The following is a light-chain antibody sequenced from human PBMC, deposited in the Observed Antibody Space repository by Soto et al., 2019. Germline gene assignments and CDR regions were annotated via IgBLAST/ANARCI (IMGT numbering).Light chain of an antibody. Sequence: EIGMTQTPATISVAPGERATLSCSASQSVSSSYLAWYQQKPGQAPRLLIYGASNRATGIPDRFSGSGSGTDFTLSISSLQSEDFAVYYCQEYTDWSSPFGEGTKVDIK. CDR2: GAS. CDR1: QSVSSSY. J-gene: IGKJ2*01. CDR3: QEYTDWSSP. V-gene: IGKV3D-15*01.